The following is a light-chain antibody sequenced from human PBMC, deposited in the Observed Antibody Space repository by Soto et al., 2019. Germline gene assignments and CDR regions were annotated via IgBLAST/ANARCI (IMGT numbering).Light chain of an antibody. J-gene: IGLJ1*01. CDR1: SSDIGDYFY. CDR2: EVT. V-gene: IGLV2-14*01. Sequence: QSVLTQPASVSWSPGQSITISCTGTSSDIGDYFYVSWYQQHPGKVPKLIIYEVTNRPSGVTSRFSGSKSENTASLTISGLQAEDEADYYCSSYSATNTLVFGSGTKVTVL. CDR3: SSYSATNTLV.